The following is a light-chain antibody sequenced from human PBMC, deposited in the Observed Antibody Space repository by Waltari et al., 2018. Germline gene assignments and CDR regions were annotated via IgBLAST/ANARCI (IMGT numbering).Light chain of an antibody. Sequence: LYKPFPGTAPQLLIYEVTNRPSGVPDRFSGSKSGYTASLAISGLQPEDEADYYCSSYTTSSTVIFGGGTKLTVL. CDR2: EVT. CDR3: SSYTTSSTVI. J-gene: IGLJ2*01. V-gene: IGLV2-18*02.